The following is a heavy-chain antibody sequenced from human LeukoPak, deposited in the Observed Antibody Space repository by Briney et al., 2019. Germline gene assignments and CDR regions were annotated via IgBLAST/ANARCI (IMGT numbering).Heavy chain of an antibody. CDR2: IIPILGIA. D-gene: IGHD3-10*01. CDR1: GGTFSSYA. CDR3: ARDLYYGLGGNWFDP. Sequence: GASVKVSCKASGGTFSSYAISWVRQAPGQGLEWMGRIIPILGIANYAQKFQGRVTITADKSTSTAYMELSSLRSEDTAVYYCARDLYYGLGGNWFDPWGQGTLVTVSS. V-gene: IGHV1-69*04. J-gene: IGHJ5*02.